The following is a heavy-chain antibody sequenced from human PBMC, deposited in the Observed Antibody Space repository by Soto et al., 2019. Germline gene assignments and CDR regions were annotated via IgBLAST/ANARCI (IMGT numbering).Heavy chain of an antibody. CDR1: VFTFSSHA. J-gene: IGHJ6*02. V-gene: IGHV3-23*01. CDR3: AKDFDSYRSGRYGMDV. D-gene: IGHD6-19*01. CDR2: ISSGGDNT. Sequence: GGSLRLSCAASVFTFSSHAMSWVRQAPGKGLEWVSTISSGGDNTYSADSVKGRFTFSRDNSKNTLYLQMNSLRAEDTAVYYCAKDFDSYRSGRYGMDVWGQGTTVTAP.